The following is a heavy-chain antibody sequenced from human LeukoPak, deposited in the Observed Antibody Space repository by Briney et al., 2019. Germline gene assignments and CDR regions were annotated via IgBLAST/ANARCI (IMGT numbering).Heavy chain of an antibody. D-gene: IGHD3-9*01. J-gene: IGHJ4*02. CDR2: IIPILGIA. V-gene: IGHV1-69*04. CDR3: ARERSSYYDILTGYYQSDY. Sequence: SVKVSCKASGGTFSSYAISWVRQAPGQGLEWMGRIIPILGIANYAQKFQGRVTITADKSTSTAYMELSSLRSEDTAVCYCARERSSYYDILTGYYQSDYWGQGTLVTVSS. CDR1: GGTFSSYA.